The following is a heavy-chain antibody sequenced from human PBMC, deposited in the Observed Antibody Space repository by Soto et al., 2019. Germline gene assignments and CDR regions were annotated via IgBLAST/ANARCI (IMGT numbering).Heavy chain of an antibody. D-gene: IGHD3-22*01. V-gene: IGHV4-31*03. CDR1: GGSISSGGYY. CDR2: IYYSGST. CDR3: ARFYYYDSSGYYNWFDP. Sequence: SETLSLTCTVSGGSISSGGYYWSWIRQHPGKGLEWIGYIYYSGSTYYNPSLKSRVTISVDTSKNQFSLKLSSVTAADTAVYYCARFYYYDSSGYYNWFDPWGQGTLVTVSS. J-gene: IGHJ5*02.